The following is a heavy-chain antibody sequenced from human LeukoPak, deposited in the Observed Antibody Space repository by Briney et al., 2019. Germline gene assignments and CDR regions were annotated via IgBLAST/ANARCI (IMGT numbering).Heavy chain of an antibody. V-gene: IGHV3-7*01. CDR1: GFTFRSHW. D-gene: IGHD6-13*01. Sequence: GGSLRLSCAASGFTFRSHWMSWVRQAPGKGLEWVANINQDGSETHYVDSVKGRFTISRDNAWNSLYLQMNSLRAEDTAMYYCARDHVAPGXXFDYWGQGTLVTVSS. CDR2: INQDGSET. CDR3: ARDHVAPGXXFDY. J-gene: IGHJ4*02.